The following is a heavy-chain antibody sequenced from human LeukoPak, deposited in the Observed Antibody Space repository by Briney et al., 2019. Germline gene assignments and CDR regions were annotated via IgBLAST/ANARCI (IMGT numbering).Heavy chain of an antibody. Sequence: GGSLRLSCAASGFTFSSYAMSWVRQAPGKGLEWVSAISGSGGSTYYADSVKGRFTISRDNSKNTLYLQMNSLRAEDTALYYCAKAQGDYDYVWGSYRYSVPYYYYGMDVWGQGTTVTVSS. V-gene: IGHV3-23*01. CDR2: ISGSGGST. CDR1: GFTFSSYA. J-gene: IGHJ6*02. CDR3: AKAQGDYDYVWGSYRYSVPYYYYGMDV. D-gene: IGHD3-16*02.